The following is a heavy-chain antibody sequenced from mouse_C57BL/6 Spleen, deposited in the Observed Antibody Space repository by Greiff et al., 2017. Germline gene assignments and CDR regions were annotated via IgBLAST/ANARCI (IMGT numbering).Heavy chain of an antibody. CDR2: IDPSDSET. Sequence: QVQLKQPGAELVRPGSSVKLSCKASGYTFTSYWMHWVKQRPIQGLEWIGNIDPSDSETHYNQKFKDKATLTVDKSSSTAYMQLSSLTSEDSAVYYSARDYYGNNYYAMDYWGQGTSVTVSS. CDR1: GYTFTSYW. V-gene: IGHV1-52*01. CDR3: ARDYYGNNYYAMDY. J-gene: IGHJ4*01. D-gene: IGHD2-1*01.